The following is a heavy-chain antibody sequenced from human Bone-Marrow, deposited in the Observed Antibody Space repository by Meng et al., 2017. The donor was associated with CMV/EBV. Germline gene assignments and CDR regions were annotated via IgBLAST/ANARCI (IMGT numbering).Heavy chain of an antibody. V-gene: IGHV3-49*04. CDR3: TRAGNSRRAYYFDY. J-gene: IGHJ4*02. Sequence: GESLKISCAASGFTVSRNYMGWVRQAPGKGLEWVGFIRSKAYGGTTEYAASVKGRFTISRDDSKSIAYLQMNSLKTEDTAVYYCTRAGNSRRAYYFDYWGQGTLVTVSS. CDR2: IRSKAYGGTT. CDR1: GFTVSRNY.